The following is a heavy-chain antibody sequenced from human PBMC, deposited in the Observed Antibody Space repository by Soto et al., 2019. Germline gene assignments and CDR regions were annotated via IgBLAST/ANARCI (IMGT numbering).Heavy chain of an antibody. Sequence: EVQLLESGGGIVQPGGSLRVSCVASGFTFRNFVMSWVRQAPGKGLEWVSAIRGTGGETFYADSVKGRFTISRDNSKNTLYLQMNSLRDEDTALYFCAQDRVWGVLSPSHDYWGQGTLVTVSS. CDR2: IRGTGGET. CDR1: GFTFRNFV. D-gene: IGHD3-16*01. J-gene: IGHJ4*02. V-gene: IGHV3-23*01. CDR3: AQDRVWGVLSPSHDY.